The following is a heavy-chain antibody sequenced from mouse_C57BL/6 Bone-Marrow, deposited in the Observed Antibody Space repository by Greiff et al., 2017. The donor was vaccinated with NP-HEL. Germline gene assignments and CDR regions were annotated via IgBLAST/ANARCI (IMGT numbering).Heavy chain of an antibody. CDR3: AWELGLYYFDD. V-gene: IGHV1-81*01. CDR2: IYPRSGNT. Sequence: QVQLQQSGAELARPGASVKLSCKASGYTFTSYGISWVKQRPGQGLEWIGEIYPRSGNTYYNEKFKGKATLTADKSSSTAYMELRSLTSEDSAVYFCAWELGLYYFDDWGQGTTLTVSS. J-gene: IGHJ2*01. D-gene: IGHD4-1*01. CDR1: GYTFTSYG.